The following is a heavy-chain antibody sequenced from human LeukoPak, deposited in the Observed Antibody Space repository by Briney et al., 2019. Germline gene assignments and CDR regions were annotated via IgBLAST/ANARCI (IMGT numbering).Heavy chain of an antibody. Sequence: SETLSPTCTVSDGSISSGDYYWSWIRQPPGKGLEWIGYIYYSGSTYYNPSLKSRVTISVDTSKNQFSLKLSSVTAADAAVYYCARSSVGGGSYLLFDYWGQGTLVTVSS. D-gene: IGHD1-26*01. CDR2: IYYSGST. V-gene: IGHV4-30-4*01. J-gene: IGHJ4*02. CDR3: ARSSVGGGSYLLFDY. CDR1: DGSISSGDYY.